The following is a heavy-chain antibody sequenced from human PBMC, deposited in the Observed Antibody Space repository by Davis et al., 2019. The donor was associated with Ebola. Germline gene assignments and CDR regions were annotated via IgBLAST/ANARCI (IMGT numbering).Heavy chain of an antibody. CDR1: GGSISSSSYY. V-gene: IGHV4-61*05. J-gene: IGHJ6*02. D-gene: IGHD2-8*01. CDR3: ARLKWDYYYGMDV. CDR2: IYYSGST. Sequence: PSETLSLTCTVSGGSISSSSYYWSWIRQPPGKGLEWIGYIYYSGSTNYNPSLKSRVTISVDTSKNQFSLKLSSVTAADTAVYYCARLKWDYYYGMDVWGQGTTVTVSS.